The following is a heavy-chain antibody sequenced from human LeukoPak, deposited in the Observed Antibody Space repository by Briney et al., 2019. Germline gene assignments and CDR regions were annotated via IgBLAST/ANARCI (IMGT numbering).Heavy chain of an antibody. J-gene: IGHJ6*02. Sequence: SETLSLTCAVHGGSFSDYYWTWIRQSPGKGLEWIGEINDHSGNTNYNPSLNSRVSISLEKSKNQLSLELRSVTAADTAVYYCARGRIAMIVVVHSFYYGMDVWGQGTTVTVSS. CDR3: ARGRIAMIVVVHSFYYGMDV. D-gene: IGHD3-22*01. CDR2: INDHSGNT. CDR1: GGSFSDYY. V-gene: IGHV4-34*01.